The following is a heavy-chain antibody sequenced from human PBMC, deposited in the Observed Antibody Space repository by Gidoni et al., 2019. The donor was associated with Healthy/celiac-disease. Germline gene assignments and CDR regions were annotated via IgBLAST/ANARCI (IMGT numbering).Heavy chain of an antibody. D-gene: IGHD3-22*01. Sequence: EVQLLESGGGLVQPGGSLRLSCAASGSTFSSYAMSWVRQAPGKGLEWVSAISGSGGSTYYADSVKGRFTISRDNSKNTLYLQMNSLRAEDTAVYYCAKDLGRTYYYDSSGYRGGQGTLVTVSS. CDR1: GSTFSSYA. CDR2: ISGSGGST. V-gene: IGHV3-23*01. J-gene: IGHJ4*02. CDR3: AKDLGRTYYYDSSGYR.